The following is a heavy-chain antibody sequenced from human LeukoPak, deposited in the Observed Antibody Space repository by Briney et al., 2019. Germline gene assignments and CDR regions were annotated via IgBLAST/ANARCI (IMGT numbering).Heavy chain of an antibody. J-gene: IGHJ4*02. CDR2: ISGSGGST. CDR3: ARGARKGDDYGGFFDY. CDR1: GFTFSDYY. V-gene: IGHV3-23*01. D-gene: IGHD4-23*01. Sequence: GGSLRLSCAASGFTFSDYYMSWIRQAPGKGLEWVSAISGSGGSTYYADSVKGRFTISRDNSKNTLYLQMNSLRPQDTAVYYCARGARKGDDYGGFFDYWGQGTLVTVSS.